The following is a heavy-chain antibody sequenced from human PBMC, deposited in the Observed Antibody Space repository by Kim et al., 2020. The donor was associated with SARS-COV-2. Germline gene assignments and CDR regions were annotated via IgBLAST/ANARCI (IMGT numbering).Heavy chain of an antibody. V-gene: IGHV3-11*06. D-gene: IGHD3-22*01. Sequence: AHSIKGRVTMSGDNAKNSLNLQMNGLRAGDTAVYYCASGGSGGYFSRLDYWGQGTLVTVSS. CDR3: ASGGSGGYFSRLDY. J-gene: IGHJ4*02.